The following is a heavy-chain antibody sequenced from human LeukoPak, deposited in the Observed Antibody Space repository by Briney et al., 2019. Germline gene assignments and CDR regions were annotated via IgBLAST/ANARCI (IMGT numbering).Heavy chain of an antibody. CDR3: ARHTTETGYYFDY. CDR1: GGSTIGYN. V-gene: IGHV4-59*08. CDR2: ISYSGST. Sequence: PSETLSLTCTVSGGSTIGYNWSWIRTPPGRGLEWMGHISYSGSTNYNPSLKSRVTISEDTSKNQFSLKLSSVTAADTAVYYCARHTTETGYYFDYWGQGALVTVSS. D-gene: IGHD1-1*01. J-gene: IGHJ4*02.